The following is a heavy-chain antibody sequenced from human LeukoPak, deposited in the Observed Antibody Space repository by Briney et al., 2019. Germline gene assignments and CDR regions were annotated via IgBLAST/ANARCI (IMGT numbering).Heavy chain of an antibody. CDR1: GYTFTSYA. Sequence: VSVKVSCKASGYTFTSYAIHWVRLAPGQGLEWMGWITPSGGTNYPQKFQGRVAITWDTSITTAYMDLSRLTSADTAVYYCARDRYGDGFAHLDYWGQGALFTASS. D-gene: IGHD5-24*01. CDR3: ARDRYGDGFAHLDY. CDR2: ITPSGGT. V-gene: IGHV1-2*02. J-gene: IGHJ4*02.